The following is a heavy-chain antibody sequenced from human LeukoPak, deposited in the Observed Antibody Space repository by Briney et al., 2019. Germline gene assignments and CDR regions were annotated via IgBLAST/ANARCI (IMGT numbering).Heavy chain of an antibody. CDR2: IMSGGGT. J-gene: IGHJ4*02. D-gene: IGHD6-6*01. CDR1: GFTFSSYD. CDR3: ARENDEYSSSSGLNY. V-gene: IGHV3-23*01. Sequence: PGGSLRLSCAASGFTFSSYDMSWVRQAPGKGLEWVSTIMSGGGTFHADSVKGRFTISRDNAKNSLYLQMNSLRVEDTAVYYCARENDEYSSSSGLNYWGQGTLVTVSS.